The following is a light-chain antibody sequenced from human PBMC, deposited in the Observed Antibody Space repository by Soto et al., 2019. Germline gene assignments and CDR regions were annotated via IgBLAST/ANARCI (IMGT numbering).Light chain of an antibody. CDR3: QQFGRSPPSGT. CDR1: QSVSSNY. V-gene: IGKV3-20*01. CDR2: DAS. Sequence: ETVLTQSPGTLSLSPGERATLSCRASQSVSSNYLAWYQQKPGQAPSLLIYDASTRATGIPDRFSGSGSGTDFPFTISRLEPEDFAVYNCQQFGRSPPSGTFGQGPKVEIK. J-gene: IGKJ1*01.